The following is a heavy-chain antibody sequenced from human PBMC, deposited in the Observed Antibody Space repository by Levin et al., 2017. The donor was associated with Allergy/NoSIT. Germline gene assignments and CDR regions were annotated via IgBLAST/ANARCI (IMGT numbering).Heavy chain of an antibody. J-gene: IGHJ6*03. CDR2: ISSNGGNT. CDR1: GFTFSSYA. D-gene: IGHD4-17*01. V-gene: IGHV3-64*01. Sequence: GASVKVSCAASGFTFSSYAMHWVRQAPGKGLEHVSAISSNGGNTYYANSVKGRFIISRDNSKNMLYLQMGSLRAEDMAVYYCARKPVTTGGYYYYYYMDVWGKGTTVTVSS. CDR3: ARKPVTTGGYYYYYYMDV.